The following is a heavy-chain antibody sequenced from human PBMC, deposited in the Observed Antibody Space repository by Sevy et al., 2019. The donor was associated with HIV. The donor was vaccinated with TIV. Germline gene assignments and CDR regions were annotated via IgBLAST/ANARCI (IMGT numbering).Heavy chain of an antibody. Sequence: GGSLRLSCAASGFTFSRYGMHWVRQTPGKGMEWVAGIWYDGDNNDYSDYGKGRFTISRDNSKNTVYLHMSSLRVEDTATYYCAKGIAASGYYFDSWGQGTLVTVSS. CDR3: AKGIAASGYYFDS. CDR2: IWYDGDNN. CDR1: GFTFSRYG. D-gene: IGHD6-13*01. V-gene: IGHV3-33*06. J-gene: IGHJ4*02.